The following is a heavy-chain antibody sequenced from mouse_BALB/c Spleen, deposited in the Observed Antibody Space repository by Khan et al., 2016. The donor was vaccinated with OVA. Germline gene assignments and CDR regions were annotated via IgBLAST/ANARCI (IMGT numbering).Heavy chain of an antibody. Sequence: EVQLQESGPGLVKPSQSLSLTCTVTGYSITSDSAWNWIRQFPGNKLEWMGYINYSGSTSYNPSLKSRISITRDTSKNQFFLQLNSVATEDTATYFCARGVRLTYWGQGTLVTVSA. CDR2: INYSGST. CDR1: GYSITSDSA. CDR3: ARGVRLTY. J-gene: IGHJ3*01. D-gene: IGHD2-14*01. V-gene: IGHV3-2*02.